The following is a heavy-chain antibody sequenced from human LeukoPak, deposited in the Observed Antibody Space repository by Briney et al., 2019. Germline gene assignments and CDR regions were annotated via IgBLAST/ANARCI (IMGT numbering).Heavy chain of an antibody. D-gene: IGHD5-12*01. CDR1: GYMFTGNY. CDR2: INPNNGGT. Sequence: ASVKVSCTASGYMFTGNYMHWVRQAPGQGLEWMGWINPNNGGTNYAQKFQGRVTMTRDTPISTAYMELSRLTSDDTAVYYCVRDYFRGDIMATIMDFWGQKTLVTVPS. CDR3: VRDYFRGDIMATIMDF. V-gene: IGHV1-2*02. J-gene: IGHJ4*02.